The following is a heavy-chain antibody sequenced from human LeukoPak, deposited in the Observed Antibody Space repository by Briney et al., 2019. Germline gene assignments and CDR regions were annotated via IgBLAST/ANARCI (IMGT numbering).Heavy chain of an antibody. CDR2: ISTSGST. CDR3: ARSLYYYDSSGYYYY. Sequence: PGGSLRLSCAASGFTVSSNYMSWVRQAPGKGLEWVSVISTSGSTYYADSVKGRFTISRDNSKNTLYLQMHSLRLEDTAVYYCARSLYYYDSSGYYYYWGQGTLVTVSS. D-gene: IGHD3-22*01. V-gene: IGHV3-66*02. J-gene: IGHJ4*02. CDR1: GFTVSSNY.